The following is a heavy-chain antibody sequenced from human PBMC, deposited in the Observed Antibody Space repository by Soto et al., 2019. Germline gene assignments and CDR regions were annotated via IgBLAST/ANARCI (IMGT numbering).Heavy chain of an antibody. CDR1: GCTFSSYA. J-gene: IGHJ6*02. D-gene: IGHD6-6*01. CDR2: IIPIFGTA. Sequence: GASVKVSCKASGCTFSSYAISWVRQAPGQGLEWMGGIIPIFGTANYAQKFQGRVTITADESTSTAYMELSSLRSEDTAVYYCARDEYSSSSDYYYGMDVWGQGTTVTVSS. V-gene: IGHV1-69*13. CDR3: ARDEYSSSSDYYYGMDV.